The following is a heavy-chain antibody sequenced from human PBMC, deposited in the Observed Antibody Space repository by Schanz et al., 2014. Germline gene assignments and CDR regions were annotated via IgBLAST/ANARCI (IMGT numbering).Heavy chain of an antibody. CDR1: GFIFTGYF. CDR3: ARGSCSNSGCFDAFDV. J-gene: IGHJ3*01. CDR2: FNPGNGGA. V-gene: IGHV1-2*06. D-gene: IGHD2-2*01. Sequence: QVQLVQSGAEVKKPGDSVTVSCKVSGFIFTGYFIHWIRQAPGQGLEWMGRFNPGNGGANFAEKFQGRVAMTSDTSIKTYAMELTRLTSDDTAVYYCARGSCSNSGCFDAFDVWGQGTMVTVSS.